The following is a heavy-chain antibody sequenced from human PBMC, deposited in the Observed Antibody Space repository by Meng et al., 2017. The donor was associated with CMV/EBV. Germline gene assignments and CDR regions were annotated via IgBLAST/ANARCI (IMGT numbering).Heavy chain of an antibody. CDR2: TNYRSKWYN. Sequence: QIHLAQPGPGAVKPAQTLSLNWSILADSVSSNSAAWSWFRQSPSRGLEWLGRTNYRSKWYNDYAVSVKSRITINPDTYKNQFSLQLNSVTPEDTAVYYCARDKGMVELGSWFDPWGQGTLVTVSS. CDR1: ADSVSSNSAA. CDR3: ARDKGMVELGSWFDP. V-gene: IGHV6-1*02. D-gene: IGHD2-15*01. J-gene: IGHJ5*02.